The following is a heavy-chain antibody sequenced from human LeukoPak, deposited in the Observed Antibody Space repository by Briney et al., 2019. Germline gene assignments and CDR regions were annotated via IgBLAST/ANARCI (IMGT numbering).Heavy chain of an antibody. D-gene: IGHD3-10*01. J-gene: IGHJ5*02. Sequence: PGGSLRLSCAASGFTFDDYGMSWVRQAPGKGLEWVSGINRNGGSTVYADSVKGRFTISRDNAKNSLYLQMNSLSAEDTALYYCARDRYGSGINWFDPWGQGTLVTVSS. V-gene: IGHV3-20*04. CDR1: GFTFDDYG. CDR3: ARDRYGSGINWFDP. CDR2: INRNGGST.